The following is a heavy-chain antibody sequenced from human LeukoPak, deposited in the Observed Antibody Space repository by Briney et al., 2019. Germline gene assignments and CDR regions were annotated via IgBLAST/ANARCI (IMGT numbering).Heavy chain of an antibody. CDR2: INPDGRDT. J-gene: IGHJ1*01. V-gene: IGHV3-7*01. CDR3: TSWGDTTAEYFQR. Sequence: PGGSLRLSCAASGFTFSSYSMNWVRQAPGKGLEWVAHINPDGRDTYYVDSVKGRFTISRDNAQNSMYLQMNSLRVEDTAVYYCTSWGDTTAEYFQRWGQGTLVTASS. D-gene: IGHD2-21*02. CDR1: GFTFSSYS.